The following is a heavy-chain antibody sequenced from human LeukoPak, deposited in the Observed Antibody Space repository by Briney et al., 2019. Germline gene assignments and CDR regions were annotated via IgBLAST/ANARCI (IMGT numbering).Heavy chain of an antibody. CDR1: GGSISSRSYY. CDR3: ARDLGYSGFDWAP. J-gene: IGHJ5*02. CDR2: IYSSGNT. Sequence: SETLSLTCIVSGGSISSRSYYWGWIRQPPGKGLEWVGSIYSSGNTYYNPTLKSRVTISVDTSKNQFSLNLTSVTAADAAVYYCARDLGYSGFDWAPWGQGTLVTVSS. V-gene: IGHV4-39*07. D-gene: IGHD5-12*01.